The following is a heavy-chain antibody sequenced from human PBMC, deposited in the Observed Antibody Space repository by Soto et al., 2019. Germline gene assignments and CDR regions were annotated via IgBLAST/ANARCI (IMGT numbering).Heavy chain of an antibody. CDR1: GGTFSSYT. CDR2: IIPILGIA. V-gene: IGHV1-69*02. J-gene: IGHJ4*02. CDR3: ASGTVTTNYFDY. Sequence: QVQLVQSGAEVKKPGSSVTVSCKASGGTFSSYTISWVRQAPGQGLEWMGRIIPILGIANYAQKFQGRVTITEDKSTSTDYMELSSLRSEDTAVYYCASGTVTTNYFDYWGQGTLVTVSS. D-gene: IGHD4-17*01.